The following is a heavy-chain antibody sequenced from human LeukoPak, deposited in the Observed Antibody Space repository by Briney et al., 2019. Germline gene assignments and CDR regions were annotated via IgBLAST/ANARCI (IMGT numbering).Heavy chain of an antibody. D-gene: IGHD6-13*01. CDR3: ARDESSWYLDVGNMDV. V-gene: IGHV1-18*01. Sequence: GASVKVSCKASGYTFTSYGISWVRQAPGQGLEWMGWISAYNGNTNYAQKLQGRVTMTTDTSTSTAYMELRSLRSDDTAVYYCARDESSWYLDVGNMDVWGKGTTVTVSS. CDR1: GYTFTSYG. J-gene: IGHJ6*03. CDR2: ISAYNGNT.